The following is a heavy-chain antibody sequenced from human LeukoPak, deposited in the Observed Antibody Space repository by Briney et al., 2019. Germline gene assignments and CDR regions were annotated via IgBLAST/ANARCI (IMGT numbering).Heavy chain of an antibody. J-gene: IGHJ4*02. Sequence: PSETLSLTCNVSGGSISGSSYYWGWIRQPPGKGQEWIGSIFYSGITYYSPSLKSRVTISVGTSKNQFSLKLSSVTAADTAVYYCARTRDYYDSSGFDYWGQGTLVTVSS. CDR3: ARTRDYYDSSGFDY. D-gene: IGHD3-22*01. CDR1: GGSISGSSYY. CDR2: IFYSGIT. V-gene: IGHV4-39*01.